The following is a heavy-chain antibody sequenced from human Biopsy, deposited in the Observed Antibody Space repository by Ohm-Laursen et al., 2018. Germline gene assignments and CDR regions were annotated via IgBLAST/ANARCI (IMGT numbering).Heavy chain of an antibody. V-gene: IGHV4-4*07. Sequence: GTLSLTCTVSGGYISHYYWTWIRQPAGQGLEWIGRIYITGETDYNSSLKSRVTMSVDSSKKQFYLKLKSVTAADTAIYYCARAPPLIRGVVESWFDPWGQGILVTVSS. CDR2: IYITGET. D-gene: IGHD3-10*01. CDR1: GGYISHYY. J-gene: IGHJ5*02. CDR3: ARAPPLIRGVVESWFDP.